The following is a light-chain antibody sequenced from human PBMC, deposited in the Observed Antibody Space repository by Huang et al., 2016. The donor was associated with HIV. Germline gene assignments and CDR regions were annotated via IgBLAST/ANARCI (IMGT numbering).Light chain of an antibody. Sequence: EIVLPQSPGTLSLSPGESAALSCRASEGIRSYYLAWSQQKPGQAPRLLIYAASSRATVIPDRFSGSGSGTDFTLTISRLEPEDFAVYYCQHYGPTPSWTFGQGTKVEIK. V-gene: IGKV3-20*01. CDR1: EGIRSYY. CDR2: AAS. CDR3: QHYGPTPSWT. J-gene: IGKJ1*01.